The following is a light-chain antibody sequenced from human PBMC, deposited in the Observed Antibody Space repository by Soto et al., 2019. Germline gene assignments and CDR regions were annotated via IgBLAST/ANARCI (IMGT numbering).Light chain of an antibody. V-gene: IGKV1-39*01. J-gene: IGKJ5*01. CDR2: AAS. CDR1: QSISSY. Sequence: DIQMTQSPSTLSASVGDRVTITCRASQSISSYLNWYQQKPGKAPKLLIYAASSLQSGVPSRFSGSGSGTDFTLTISSLQPEDFATYYCQQSYSTPRFGQGTRLEXK. CDR3: QQSYSTPR.